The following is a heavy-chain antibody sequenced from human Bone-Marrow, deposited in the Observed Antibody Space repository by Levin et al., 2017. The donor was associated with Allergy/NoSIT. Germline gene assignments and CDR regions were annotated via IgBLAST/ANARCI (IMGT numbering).Heavy chain of an antibody. CDR1: GFTFSIYG. CDR3: AKQNDGFTIWGY. Sequence: GGSLRLSCAASGFTFSIYGMHWVRQAPGKGLEWVALISDDGSNEYYAASVKGRFTISRDNSKNTMYLQMNSLKPDDTAVYYCAKQNDGFTIWGYWGQGTVVTVSS. V-gene: IGHV3-30*18. D-gene: IGHD2-2*01. CDR2: ISDDGSNE. J-gene: IGHJ4*02.